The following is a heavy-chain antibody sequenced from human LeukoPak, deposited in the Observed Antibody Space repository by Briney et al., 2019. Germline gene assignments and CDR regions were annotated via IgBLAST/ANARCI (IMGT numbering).Heavy chain of an antibody. D-gene: IGHD3-22*01. CDR1: GFTFSSYG. CDR2: IWYDGSNK. CDR3: ARDTREDYSDSSGLLYGMDV. J-gene: IGHJ6*02. V-gene: IGHV3-33*01. Sequence: PGRSLRLSCAASGFTFSSYGMHWVRQAPGKGLEWVAVIWYDGSNKYYADSVKGRFTISRDNSKNTLYLQMNSLRAEDTAVYYCARDTREDYSDSSGLLYGMDVWGQGTTVTVSS.